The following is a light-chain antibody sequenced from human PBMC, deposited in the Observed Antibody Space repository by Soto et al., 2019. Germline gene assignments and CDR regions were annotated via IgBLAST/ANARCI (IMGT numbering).Light chain of an antibody. V-gene: IGKV3-20*01. J-gene: IGKJ4*01. Sequence: EIVLAQSPDPLSLSPGERATLSCRTSQGMRTNYLAWYQQKSGQPPRLLIYGASIRAAGIPDRFSGSGSGTDFTLTISRLEPEDFARYLGHQYDRSPLTFGGGAKVEIK. CDR1: QGMRTNY. CDR2: GAS. CDR3: HQYDRSPLT.